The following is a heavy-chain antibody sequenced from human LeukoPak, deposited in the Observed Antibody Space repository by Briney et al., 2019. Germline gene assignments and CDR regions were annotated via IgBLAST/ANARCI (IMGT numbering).Heavy chain of an antibody. CDR1: GVSISSSSYY. J-gene: IGHJ5*02. CDR3: ARVRSSGYSWFDP. CDR2: IYTSGST. D-gene: IGHD3-22*01. Sequence: SETLSLTCTVSGVSISSSSYYWGWIRQPPGKGLEWIGSIYTSGSTNYNPSLKSRVTMSVDTSKNQFSLKLSSVIAADTAVYYCARVRSSGYSWFDPWGQGTLVTVSS. V-gene: IGHV4-39*07.